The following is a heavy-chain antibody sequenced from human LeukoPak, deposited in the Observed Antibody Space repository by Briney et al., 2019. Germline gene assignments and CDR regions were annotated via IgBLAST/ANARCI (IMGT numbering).Heavy chain of an antibody. D-gene: IGHD3-16*01. CDR3: ARDWGPESGLDI. CDR2: ISGSGGST. CDR1: GFTFISYA. Sequence: GGSLRLSCAASGFTFISYAMNWVRQAPGKGLEWVSGISGSGGSTYYAGSVKGRFTISRDNSKNTLYLQMNSLRAEDTAVYYCARDWGPESGLDIWGQGTMVTVSS. J-gene: IGHJ3*02. V-gene: IGHV3-23*01.